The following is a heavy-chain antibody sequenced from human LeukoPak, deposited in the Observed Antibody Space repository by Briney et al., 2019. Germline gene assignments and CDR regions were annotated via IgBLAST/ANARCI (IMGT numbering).Heavy chain of an antibody. CDR1: RYTFTRYY. Sequence: ASLKVSCKASRYTFTRYYMHWVRQAPGHGLEWRGWINPNSGGTKYAQKFQGRVTMTRDTSISTAYMDLSRLRSDDTAVYYCARASPGDGYNLVVTFDIWGQGTMVTVSS. CDR3: ARASPGDGYNLVVTFDI. J-gene: IGHJ3*02. CDR2: INPNSGGT. D-gene: IGHD5-24*01. V-gene: IGHV1-2*02.